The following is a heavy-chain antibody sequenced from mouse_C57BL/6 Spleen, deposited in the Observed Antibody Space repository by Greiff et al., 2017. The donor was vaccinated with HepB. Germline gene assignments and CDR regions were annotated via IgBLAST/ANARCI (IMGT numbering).Heavy chain of an antibody. Sequence: EVQLQESGPVLVKPGPSVKISCKASGFTFTDYYMHWVKQSHGKSLEWIGLVYPYNGGTSYNQKFKGKATLTVDTSSSTAYMELNSLTSEDSAVYYCAREGENYYGSSAWFAYWGQGTLVTVSA. CDR1: GFTFTDYY. J-gene: IGHJ3*01. V-gene: IGHV1-36*01. CDR2: VYPYNGGT. CDR3: AREGENYYGSSAWFAY. D-gene: IGHD1-1*01.